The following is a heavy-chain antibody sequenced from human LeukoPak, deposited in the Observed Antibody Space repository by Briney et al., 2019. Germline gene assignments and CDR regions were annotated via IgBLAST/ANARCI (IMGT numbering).Heavy chain of an antibody. D-gene: IGHD3-22*01. Sequence: PGGSLRLSCAASGFTLSSYAMSWVRQAPGKGLEWVSAISVSGNTYHADSVKGRFTISRDSSKNTLYLRMNSLRAEDTAVYYCARDGPGNYDSSSFDYWGQGTLVTVSS. CDR2: ISVSGNT. J-gene: IGHJ4*02. V-gene: IGHV3-23*01. CDR3: ARDGPGNYDSSSFDY. CDR1: GFTLSSYA.